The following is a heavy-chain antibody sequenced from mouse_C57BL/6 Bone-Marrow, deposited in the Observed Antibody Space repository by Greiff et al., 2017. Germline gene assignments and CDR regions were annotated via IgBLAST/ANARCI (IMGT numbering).Heavy chain of an antibody. V-gene: IGHV10-1*01. CDR1: GFSFNTYA. J-gene: IGHJ4*01. CDR3: VRHLDAMDY. CDR2: IRSKSNNYAT. Sequence: EVHLVESGGGLVQPKGSLKLSCAASGFSFNTYAMNWVRQAPGKGLEWVARIRSKSNNYATYYADSVKDRFTISRDDSESMLYLQMNNLKTEDTAMDYCVRHLDAMDYWGQGTSVTVSS.